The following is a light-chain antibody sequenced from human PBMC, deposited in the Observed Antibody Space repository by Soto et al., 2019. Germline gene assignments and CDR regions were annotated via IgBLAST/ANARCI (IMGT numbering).Light chain of an antibody. CDR1: QSVTDW. V-gene: IGKV1-5*01. J-gene: IGKJ2*01. CDR2: DAS. Sequence: DIQMTQSPSTLSASVGDRVTITCRASQSVTDWLAWYQQKPGRAPNLLIYDASRLQSGIPSRFSGDGSDTEFTLTISSLQPDDFATYYCQQYTTYPYTFGQGTKLEIK. CDR3: QQYTTYPYT.